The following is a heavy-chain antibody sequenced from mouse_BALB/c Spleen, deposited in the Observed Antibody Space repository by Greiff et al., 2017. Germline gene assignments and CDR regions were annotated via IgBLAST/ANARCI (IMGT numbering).Heavy chain of an antibody. CDR3: ARSAYYRYADGGYYFDY. CDR2: ISSGSSTI. CDR1: GFTFSSFG. D-gene: IGHD2-14*01. V-gene: IGHV5-17*02. Sequence: VQLQQSGGGLVQPGGSRKLSCAASGFTFSSFGMHWVRQAPEKGLEWVAYISSGSSTIYYADTVKGRFTISRDNPKNTLFLQMTSLRSEDTAMYYCARSAYYRYADGGYYFDYWGQGTTLTVSS. J-gene: IGHJ2*01.